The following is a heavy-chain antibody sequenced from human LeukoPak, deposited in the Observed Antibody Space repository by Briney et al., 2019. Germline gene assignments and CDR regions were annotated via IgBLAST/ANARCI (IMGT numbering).Heavy chain of an antibody. CDR1: GFTFGSYV. J-gene: IGHJ4*02. V-gene: IGHV3-23*01. CDR2: ISGSGGRT. CDR3: SSAPDY. Sequence: PGGSRRLSCAASGFTFGSYVMSWVRQAPGKGLEWVSAISGSGGRTYYADSVKGRFTISRDNSKNTLYLQMNSLRGEDTAVYYCSSAPDYWGQGTLVTVSS.